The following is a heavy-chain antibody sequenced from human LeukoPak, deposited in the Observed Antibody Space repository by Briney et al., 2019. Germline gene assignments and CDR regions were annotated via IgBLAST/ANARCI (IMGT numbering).Heavy chain of an antibody. D-gene: IGHD3-16*01. CDR3: VRDFAFGFCNTTTCRYPFDS. J-gene: IGHJ4*02. Sequence: PGGSLRLSCAASGFTFSSYGMHRVRQAPGKGLEWVSSMSTSSTYIYYADSIKGRFTISRDDARSLLYLQMDSLRAEDTAVYYCVRDFAFGFCNTTTCRYPFDSWGQGTLVTVSS. CDR2: MSTSSTYI. V-gene: IGHV3-21*06. CDR1: GFTFSSYG.